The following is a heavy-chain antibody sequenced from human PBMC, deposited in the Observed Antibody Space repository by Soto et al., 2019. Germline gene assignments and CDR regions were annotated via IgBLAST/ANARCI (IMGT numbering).Heavy chain of an antibody. J-gene: IGHJ6*02. D-gene: IGHD2-15*01. V-gene: IGHV4-39*01. CDR1: VYSFPSSDHY. CDR3: APLSVSLSGPYGIHV. CDR2: MFYSGLT. Sequence: SESLSLTSSVSVYSFPSSDHYWAWILQPPGKGLEWIGSMFYSGLTYYNPSLKSRVTLSVDTSKNQFSVRLNSVTAADTAVYYCAPLSVSLSGPYGIHVWGQGPRSPSP.